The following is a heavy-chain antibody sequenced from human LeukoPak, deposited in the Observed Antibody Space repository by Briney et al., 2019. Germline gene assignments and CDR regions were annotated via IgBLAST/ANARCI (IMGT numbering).Heavy chain of an antibody. CDR3: AKAVGDSNWFDP. Sequence: PGGSLRLSCAASGFTFDDYAMHWVRQAPGKGLEWVSGISWNSGSIGYADSVKGRFTISRENAKNSLYLQMNSLRAEDTALYYCAKAVGDSNWFDPWGQGTLVTVSS. CDR1: GFTFDDYA. J-gene: IGHJ5*02. CDR2: ISWNSGSI. D-gene: IGHD3-10*01. V-gene: IGHV3-9*01.